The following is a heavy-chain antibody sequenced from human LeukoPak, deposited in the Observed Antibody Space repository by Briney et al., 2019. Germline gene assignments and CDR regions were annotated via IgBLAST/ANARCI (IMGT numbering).Heavy chain of an antibody. Sequence: PGGSLRLSCAASGFTFSSYAMSWVRQAPGKGLEWVSSISSSSSYIYYADSVKGRFTISRDNAKNSLYLQMNSLRAEDTAVYYCARDWGTQQLEYFQHWGQGTLVTVSS. CDR3: ARDWGTQQLEYFQH. J-gene: IGHJ1*01. D-gene: IGHD6-13*01. V-gene: IGHV3-21*01. CDR2: ISSSSSYI. CDR1: GFTFSSYA.